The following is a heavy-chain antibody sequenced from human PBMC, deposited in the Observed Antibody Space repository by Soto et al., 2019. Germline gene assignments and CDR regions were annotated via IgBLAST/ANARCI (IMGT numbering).Heavy chain of an antibody. V-gene: IGHV3-15*01. D-gene: IGHD3-16*02. CDR1: GFTFSNAW. CDR2: IKSKTDGGTT. Sequence: GGSLRLSCAASGFTFSNAWMSWVRQAPGKGLEWVGRIKSKTDGGTTDYAAPVKGRFTISRDDSKNTLYLQMNSLKTEDTAVNYCTTEAGMITFGGVIAPFDWGQGTLVTVSS. J-gene: IGHJ4*02. CDR3: TTEAGMITFGGVIAPFD.